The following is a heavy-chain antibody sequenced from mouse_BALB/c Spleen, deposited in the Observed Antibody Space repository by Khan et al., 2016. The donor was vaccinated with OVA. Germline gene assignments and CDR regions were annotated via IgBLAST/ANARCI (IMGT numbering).Heavy chain of an antibody. V-gene: IGHV5-17*02. D-gene: IGHD2-1*01. J-gene: IGHJ1*01. CDR2: MSSGSSTI. CDR1: GFTFSSFG. Sequence: VQPGGSRKLSCAASGFTFSSFGMHWVRQAPKKGLEWVAYMSSGSSTIYYVDTVKGRFTISRDNPKNTLFLQMTSLRSEDTAMYYCARSGGNFHWYFDVWGAGTSVTVSS. CDR3: ARSGGNFHWYFDV.